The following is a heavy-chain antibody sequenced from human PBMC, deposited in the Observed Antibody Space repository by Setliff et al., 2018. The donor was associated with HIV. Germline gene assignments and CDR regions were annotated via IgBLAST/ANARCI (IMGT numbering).Heavy chain of an antibody. V-gene: IGHV4-59*01. J-gene: IGHJ4*02. CDR1: GASISSYY. CDR3: ARTPGTIWVELHSVPSYFDY. CDR2: IYSSGST. D-gene: IGHD3-9*01. Sequence: SETLSLTCTVSGASISSYYWSWIRQPPGKGLEWIGYIYSSGSTNYNPSLKSRVTISVDTSKNQFSLKLSSVTAADTAVYYCARTPGTIWVELHSVPSYFDYWGQGTLITVSS.